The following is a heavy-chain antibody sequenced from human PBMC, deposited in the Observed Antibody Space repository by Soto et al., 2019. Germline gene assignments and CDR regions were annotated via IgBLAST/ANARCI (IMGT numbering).Heavy chain of an antibody. J-gene: IGHJ6*02. CDR2: INPKSGGT. D-gene: IGHD2-8*01. CDR3: ARGDSTDCSNGVCSFFYNHDMDV. V-gene: IGHV1-2*04. Sequence: ASVKVSWKASGYRFTDYHIHWVRQAPGQGLEWLGRINPKSGGTSTAQKFQGWVTMTTDTSISTASMELTRLTSDDTATYYCARGDSTDCSNGVCSFFYNHDMDVWG. CDR1: GYRFTDYH.